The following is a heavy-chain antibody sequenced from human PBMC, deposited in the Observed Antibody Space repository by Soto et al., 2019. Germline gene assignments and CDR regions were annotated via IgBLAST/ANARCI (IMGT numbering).Heavy chain of an antibody. D-gene: IGHD1-26*01. CDR2: ISGSGVST. CDR3: AESNRCELHPWFDP. CDR1: GFTFSSYS. V-gene: IGHV3-23*01. Sequence: PGGSLRLSCAASGFTFSSYSISWVRQAPWKGLEWVSAISGSGVSTYYADSVKGRFTISRDNSKNTLYLQMNSLRAEDTAVYYCAESNRCELHPWFDPFGQGTLVTVSS. J-gene: IGHJ5*02.